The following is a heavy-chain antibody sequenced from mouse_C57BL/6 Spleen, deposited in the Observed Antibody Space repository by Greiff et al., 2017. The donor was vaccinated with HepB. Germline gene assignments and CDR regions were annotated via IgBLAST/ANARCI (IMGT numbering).Heavy chain of an antibody. CDR2: ISSGGSYT. CDR3: ARQEDGSSLDY. V-gene: IGHV5-6*01. D-gene: IGHD1-1*01. CDR1: GFTFSSYG. Sequence: EVKLVESGGDLVKPGGSLKLSCAASGFTFSSYGMSWVRQTPDKRLEWVATISSGGSYTYYPDSVKGRFTISRDNAKNTLYLQMSSLKSEDTAMYYCARQEDGSSLDYWGQGTSVTVSS. J-gene: IGHJ4*01.